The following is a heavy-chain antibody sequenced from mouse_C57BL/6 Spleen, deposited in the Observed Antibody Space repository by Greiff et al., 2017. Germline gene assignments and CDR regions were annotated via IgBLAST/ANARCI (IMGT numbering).Heavy chain of an antibody. CDR1: GYTFTSYW. Sequence: QVQLQQPGTELVKPGASVKLSCKASGYTFTSYWMHWVKQRPGQGLEWIGNINPSNGGTNYNEKFKSKATLTVDKSSSTAYMQLSSLTSEDSAVYYCARWGTTVVATQYYAMDYWGQGTSVTVSS. D-gene: IGHD1-1*01. J-gene: IGHJ4*01. V-gene: IGHV1-53*01. CDR3: ARWGTTVVATQYYAMDY. CDR2: INPSNGGT.